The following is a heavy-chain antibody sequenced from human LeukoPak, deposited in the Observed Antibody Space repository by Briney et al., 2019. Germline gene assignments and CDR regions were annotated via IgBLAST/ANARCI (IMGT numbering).Heavy chain of an antibody. CDR1: GGTFSSYA. V-gene: IGHV1-69*04. CDR3: ARAVAARPFDP. CDR2: IIPIFGIA. Sequence: SVKVSCKASGGTFSSYAISWVRQAPGQGLEWMGRIIPIFGIANYAQKFQGRVTITADKSTSTAYMELSSLRSEDTAVYYCARAVAARPFDPWGQGTLVTASS. J-gene: IGHJ5*02. D-gene: IGHD6-6*01.